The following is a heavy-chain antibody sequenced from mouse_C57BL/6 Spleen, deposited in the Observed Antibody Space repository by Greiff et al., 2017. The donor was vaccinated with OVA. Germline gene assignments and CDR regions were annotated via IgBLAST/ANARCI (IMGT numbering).Heavy chain of an antibody. D-gene: IGHD2-3*01. CDR1: GFTFSDYY. Sequence: EVKVEESGGGLVQPGGSLKLSCAASGFTFSDYYMYWVRQTPEKRLEWVAYICNGGGSTYYPDTVKGRFTISRDNAKNTLYLQMSRLKSEDTAMYYCARGIYDGYYYAMDYWGQGTSVTVSS. J-gene: IGHJ4*01. CDR3: ARGIYDGYYYAMDY. CDR2: ICNGGGST. V-gene: IGHV5-12*01.